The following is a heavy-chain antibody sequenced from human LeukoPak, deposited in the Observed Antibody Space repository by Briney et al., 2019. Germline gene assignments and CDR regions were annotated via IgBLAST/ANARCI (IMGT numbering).Heavy chain of an antibody. D-gene: IGHD4-17*01. Sequence: SVKVSCKASGGTFSTYTINWVRQAPGQGLEWMGRIIPILGITKYAQKFQGRVTITADKSTSTAYVELSSLRSEDTAVYYCARGGGDVDAFDIWGQGTMVTVSS. CDR2: IIPILGIT. V-gene: IGHV1-69*02. J-gene: IGHJ3*02. CDR3: ARGGGDVDAFDI. CDR1: GGTFSTYT.